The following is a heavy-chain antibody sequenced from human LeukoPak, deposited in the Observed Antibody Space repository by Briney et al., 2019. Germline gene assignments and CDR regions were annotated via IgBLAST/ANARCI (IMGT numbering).Heavy chain of an antibody. CDR2: ISYDGSNK. V-gene: IGHV3-30*03. J-gene: IGHJ4*02. CDR3: ASSLPRYSSSWYLFNY. Sequence: PGGSLRLSCAASGFTFSSYGMHWVRQAPGKGLEWAAVISYDGSNKYYADSVKGRFTISRDNSKNTLYLQMNSLRAEDTAVYYCASSLPRYSSSWYLFNYWGQGTLVTVSS. CDR1: GFTFSSYG. D-gene: IGHD6-13*01.